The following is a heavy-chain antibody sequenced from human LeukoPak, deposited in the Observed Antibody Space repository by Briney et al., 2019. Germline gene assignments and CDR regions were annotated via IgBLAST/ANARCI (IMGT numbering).Heavy chain of an antibody. J-gene: IGHJ4*02. Sequence: AGGSLRLSCAASGFTFSSYAMSWVRQAPGKGLEWVSAISGSGDSTYYADSVKGRFTISRDNSKSTLYPQMDSLRAEDTAVYYCAKCGNSGCHLIDYWGQGTLVTVSS. CDR1: GFTFSSYA. CDR2: ISGSGDST. D-gene: IGHD5-12*01. CDR3: AKCGNSGCHLIDY. V-gene: IGHV3-23*01.